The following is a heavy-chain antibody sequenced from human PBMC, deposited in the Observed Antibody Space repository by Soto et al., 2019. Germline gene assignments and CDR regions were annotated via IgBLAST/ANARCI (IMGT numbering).Heavy chain of an antibody. Sequence: GGSLRLSCAASGFTFSSYWMSWVRQAPGKGLEWVANIKQDGSEKYYVDSVKGRFTISRDNAKNSLYLQMNSLRAEDTAVYYCARDPWAVAPAPGAFDIWGQGTMVTVSS. CDR3: ARDPWAVAPAPGAFDI. D-gene: IGHD6-19*01. CDR1: GFTFSSYW. V-gene: IGHV3-7*01. J-gene: IGHJ3*02. CDR2: IKQDGSEK.